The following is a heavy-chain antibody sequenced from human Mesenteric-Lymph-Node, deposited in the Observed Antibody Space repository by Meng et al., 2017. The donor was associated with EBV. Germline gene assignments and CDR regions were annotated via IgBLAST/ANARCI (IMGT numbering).Heavy chain of an antibody. J-gene: IGHJ4*02. Sequence: QVQLKQWGAGLLKPAETLSLSCAVYGGSFNDYYWIWIRQAPGKGLEWIGEINHIRSVYHNPSLKSRVTISVDTSNNQISLRLTSVTAADTAIYYCARVRSSGSGLIRNYFDYWGQGTLVTVSS. CDR2: INHIRSV. CDR3: ARVRSSGSGLIRNYFDY. D-gene: IGHD6-19*01. V-gene: IGHV4-34*02. CDR1: GGSFNDYY.